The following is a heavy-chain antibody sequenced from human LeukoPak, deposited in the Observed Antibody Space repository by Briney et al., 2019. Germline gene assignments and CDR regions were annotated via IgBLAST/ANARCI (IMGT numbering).Heavy chain of an antibody. D-gene: IGHD6-13*01. CDR1: VYTFTTYG. V-gene: IGHV1-18*01. CDR3: VRDAWSNSSFSDY. J-gene: IGHJ4*02. CDR2: ISTYNGNT. Sequence: ASVKVSCKASVYTFTTYGISWVLQAPGQGLEWMGWISTYNGNTNYAQRLQGRVTMTTDTSTSTAYMELRSLRFDDTALYYCVRDAWSNSSFSDYWGQGTLVAVSA.